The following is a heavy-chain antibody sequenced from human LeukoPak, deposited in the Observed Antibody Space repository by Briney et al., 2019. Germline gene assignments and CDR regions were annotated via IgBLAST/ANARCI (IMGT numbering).Heavy chain of an antibody. V-gene: IGHV1-46*01. CDR1: GYTFTSYY. Sequence: ASVKVSCKASGYTFTSYYMHWVRQAPGQGLEWMGIINPSGGSTSYAQKFQGRVTMTRDTSTSTVYMELSSLRPEDTAVYYCARAVTYYDILTGYNGAFDIWGQGTMVTVSS. J-gene: IGHJ3*02. D-gene: IGHD3-9*01. CDR2: INPSGGST. CDR3: ARAVTYYDILTGYNGAFDI.